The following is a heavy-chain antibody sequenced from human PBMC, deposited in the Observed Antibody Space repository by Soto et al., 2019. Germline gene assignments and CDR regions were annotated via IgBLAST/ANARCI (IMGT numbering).Heavy chain of an antibody. CDR3: ARGKEVARWSIDF. V-gene: IGHV3-74*01. D-gene: IGHD2-15*01. CDR2: IDSHGSGT. J-gene: IGHJ4*02. CDR1: GFTFSNYW. Sequence: GGSLRLSCAASGFTFSNYWMHWVRQSPGKGLLWVSRIDSHGSGTSYADSVKGRFTISRDNANNMLYLQMSRLRADDTAIYYCARGKEVARWSIDFWGQGTLVTVSS.